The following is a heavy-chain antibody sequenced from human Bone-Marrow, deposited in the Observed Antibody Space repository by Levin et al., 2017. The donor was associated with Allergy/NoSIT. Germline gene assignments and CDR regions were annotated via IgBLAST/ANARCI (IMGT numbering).Heavy chain of an antibody. V-gene: IGHV3-21*06. CDR1: GLSFRNYD. CDR2: ISGGSSRI. D-gene: IGHD3-16*01. CDR3: ASWAMFYYDGSDFDYFYYGMDV. J-gene: IGHJ6*02. Sequence: GGSLRLSCAASGLSFRNYDMNWVRQAPGKGLEWVSSISGGSSRIYYADSVKGRFTISRDNAKNSLYLQMNSLRVEDTAVYYCASWAMFYYDGSDFDYFYYGMDVWGQGTTVTVSS.